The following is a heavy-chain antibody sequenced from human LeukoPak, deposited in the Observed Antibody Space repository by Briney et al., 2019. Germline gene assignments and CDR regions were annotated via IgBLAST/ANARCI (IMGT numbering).Heavy chain of an antibody. D-gene: IGHD3-3*01. Sequence: GGSLRLSCAASGFTFSSYGMHWVRQPPGKGLEWVAVIWYDGNNKYYADSVKGRFTISRDNSKNTLYLQMNSLRAEDTAVYYCAKDYDFWSGYAKYYFDYWGQGTLVTVSS. CDR3: AKDYDFWSGYAKYYFDY. V-gene: IGHV3-30*02. J-gene: IGHJ4*02. CDR1: GFTFSSYG. CDR2: IWYDGNNK.